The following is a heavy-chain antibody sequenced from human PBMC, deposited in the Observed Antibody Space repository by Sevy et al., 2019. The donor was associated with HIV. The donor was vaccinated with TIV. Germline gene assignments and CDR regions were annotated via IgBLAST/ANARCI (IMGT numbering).Heavy chain of an antibody. D-gene: IGHD3-3*01. V-gene: IGHV4-59*12. CDR3: ARFARSIFGVTMLDF. CDR2: IYYIGST. Sequence: SETLSLTCTVSGGSINNYYWTWIRQPPGGGLEWIGYIYYIGSTNYNPSVKSRVTISLDTSKNQFSLILRSVTATDTAVYYCARFARSIFGVTMLDFWGQGALVTVSS. CDR1: GGSINNYY. J-gene: IGHJ4*02.